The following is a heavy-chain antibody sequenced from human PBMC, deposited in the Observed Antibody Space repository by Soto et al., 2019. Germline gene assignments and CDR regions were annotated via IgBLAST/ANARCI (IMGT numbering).Heavy chain of an antibody. D-gene: IGHD2-15*01. CDR3: ARDGGSSSTWDLSILFDP. V-gene: IGHV1-69*06. CDR1: GDTFSSYA. Sequence: ASVKVSCKASGDTFSSYAISWVRQAPGQGLEWMGGISPCFGTANYAQKFQGRVTITADKSTSTAYMEVRSLRSEDTPVYFCARDGGSSSTWDLSILFDPWGQGTLVTVSS. CDR2: ISPCFGTA. J-gene: IGHJ5*02.